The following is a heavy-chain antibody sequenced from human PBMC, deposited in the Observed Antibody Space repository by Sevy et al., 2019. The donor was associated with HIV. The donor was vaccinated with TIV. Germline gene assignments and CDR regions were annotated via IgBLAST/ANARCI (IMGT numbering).Heavy chain of an antibody. CDR1: GYTFTSYG. Sequence: GESLKISCKASGYTFTSYGISWVRQAPGQGLEWMGWISAYNGNTNYAQKLQGRVTMTTDTSTRTAYMELRSLRSDDTAVYYCARDSGSGWNYFDYWGQGTLVTVSS. D-gene: IGHD6-19*01. CDR3: ARDSGSGWNYFDY. J-gene: IGHJ4*02. V-gene: IGHV1-18*04. CDR2: ISAYNGNT.